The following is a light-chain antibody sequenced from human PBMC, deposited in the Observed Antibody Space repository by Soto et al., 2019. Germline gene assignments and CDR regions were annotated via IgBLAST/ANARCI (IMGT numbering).Light chain of an antibody. J-gene: IGLJ1*01. CDR2: EVS. CDR1: NSDVGGYNY. CDR3: SSYAGSSLYV. Sequence: QSVLTQPPSASGSPGQSVTISCTGTNSDVGGYNYVSWYQQHPGKAPKLMIYEVSKRPSGVPDRFSGSKSGNTASLTVSGLQAEDEADYYCSSYAGSSLYVFGTGTKLTVL. V-gene: IGLV2-8*01.